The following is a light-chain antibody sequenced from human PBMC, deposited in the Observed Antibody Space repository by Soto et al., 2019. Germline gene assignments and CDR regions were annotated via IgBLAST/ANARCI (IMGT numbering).Light chain of an antibody. CDR2: GAS. CDR1: QSVSNN. V-gene: IGKV3-15*01. Sequence: EIVMTQSAATLSVSPGERATLSCRASQSVSNNLAWYQQKPGQAPRLLMYGASTRATGIPARFSGSGSGTEFTLTISSLQSEDFAVYYCQQYNNWPPGKTFGQGTKVEIK. CDR3: QQYNNWPPGKT. J-gene: IGKJ1*01.